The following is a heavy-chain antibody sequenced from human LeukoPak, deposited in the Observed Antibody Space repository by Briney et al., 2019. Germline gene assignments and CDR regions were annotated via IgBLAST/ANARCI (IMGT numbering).Heavy chain of an antibody. J-gene: IGHJ4*02. CDR2: INPSGSS. V-gene: IGHV4-34*01. CDR3: ARQSISGSSLSYFDY. D-gene: IGHD3-22*01. CDR1: GGSFSAYY. Sequence: SETLSLTCGVYGGSFSAYYWNWIRQPPGKGLEWIWEINPSGSSNYNPSLKSRVTISVDTSKNQCSLKLSSVTAADTAVYYCARQSISGSSLSYFDYWGQGTLVNVSS.